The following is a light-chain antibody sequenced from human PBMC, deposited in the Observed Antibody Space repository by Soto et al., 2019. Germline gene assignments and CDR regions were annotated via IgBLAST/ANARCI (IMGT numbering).Light chain of an antibody. J-gene: IGKJ4*01. Sequence: AIRMTQSPSSLSASTGDKVTITCRASQGVGTYLARFQQRPGRAPELLVYSASTLQSGVPSRCSGGGSDADFTLTISSLQTEDFATGYWQQYYSDPLTFGGGTEVES. V-gene: IGKV1-8*01. CDR1: QGVGTY. CDR2: SAS. CDR3: QQYYSDPLT.